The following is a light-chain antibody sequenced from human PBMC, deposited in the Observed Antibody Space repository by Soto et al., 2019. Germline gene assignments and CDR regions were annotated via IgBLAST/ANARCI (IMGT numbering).Light chain of an antibody. CDR2: EVT. V-gene: IGLV2-8*01. CDR3: SSYAGSDTFV. J-gene: IGLJ1*01. Sequence: QSALTQPPSASGSPGQSVTISCTGTNSDVGGYNFVSWYQQHPGKAPKLMVYEVTKRPSGVTDRFSGSKSGTTASLIVSGLPAEDEADYYCSSYAGSDTFVFGTGTKVTVL. CDR1: NSDVGGYNF.